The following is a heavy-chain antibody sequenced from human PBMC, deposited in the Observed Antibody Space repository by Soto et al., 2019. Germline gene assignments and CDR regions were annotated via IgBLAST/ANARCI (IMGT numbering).Heavy chain of an antibody. J-gene: IGHJ4*02. CDR1: GDSISCYG. V-gene: IGHV1-18*01. CDR2: INPSDGNR. Sequence: APVKVSCKASGDSISCYGSNWVRQAPRQGLEWMGWINPSDGNRNFAQKFEDRVTMTTATSTNTVFLELRSLKSDDTAIYYCARDRLRGYDSSGFYSWGQGTMVTVSS. D-gene: IGHD3-22*01. CDR3: ARDRLRGYDSSGFYS.